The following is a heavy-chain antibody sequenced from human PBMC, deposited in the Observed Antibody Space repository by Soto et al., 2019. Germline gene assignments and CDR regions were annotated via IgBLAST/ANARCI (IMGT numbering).Heavy chain of an antibody. CDR1: GFTFSNHD. J-gene: IGHJ4*02. V-gene: IGHV3-13*01. CDR2: LDSRGYT. D-gene: IGHD1-1*01. Sequence: EVHLVESGGGLEQPGGSLRLSCASSGFTFSNHDMHWVRQAPGKGLEWVSCLDSRGYTNYEASVKGRFSISGDSGKKSLHLQINNLRAEDTALYFCATERIGTDYFDNWGQGTLVTVSS. CDR3: ATERIGTDYFDN.